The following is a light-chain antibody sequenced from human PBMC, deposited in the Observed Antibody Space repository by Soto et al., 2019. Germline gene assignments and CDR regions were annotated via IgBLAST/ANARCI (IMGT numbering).Light chain of an antibody. CDR3: QQYGSSPRT. Sequence: EIVLTQSPATLSVSPGERATLSCRASQSISSNLAWYQQKPGQAPRLLIYIASNRATGIPLRFSGSGSGTDFTLTISRLENEEFAVYYCQQYGSSPRTFGQGTKVDIK. J-gene: IGKJ1*01. CDR2: IAS. CDR1: QSISSN. V-gene: IGKV3-20*01.